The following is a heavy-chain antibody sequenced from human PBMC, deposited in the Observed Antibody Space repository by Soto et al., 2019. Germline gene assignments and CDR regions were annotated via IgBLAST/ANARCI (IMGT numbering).Heavy chain of an antibody. D-gene: IGHD5-18*01. CDR3: AKGGPRDGYRDLDY. Sequence: EVQLLESGGDLVQPGGSLRLSCAASRFTFTTYAMTWVRQAPGKGLEWVASLTNTGDSTHYADSVKGRFTISRDNSKNTMYLQMSSLRAEDTAVYYCAKGGPRDGYRDLDYWGQGTQVTVSS. J-gene: IGHJ4*02. CDR2: LTNTGDST. V-gene: IGHV3-23*01. CDR1: RFTFTTYA.